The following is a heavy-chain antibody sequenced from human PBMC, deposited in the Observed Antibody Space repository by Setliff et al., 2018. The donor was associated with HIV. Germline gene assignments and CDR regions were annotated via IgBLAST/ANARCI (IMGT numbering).Heavy chain of an antibody. J-gene: IGHJ6*03. CDR2: IWYDGSNK. CDR1: GFTFSSYG. Sequence: GGSLRLSCAASGFTFSSYGMHWVRQAPGKGLEWVAVIWYDGSNKYYAESVKGRFTISRDNSKNTLYLQMNSLRAEDTAVYYCARDRRITMIVVVITNMDVWGKGTTVTVSS. V-gene: IGHV3-33*01. D-gene: IGHD3-22*01. CDR3: ARDRRITMIVVVITNMDV.